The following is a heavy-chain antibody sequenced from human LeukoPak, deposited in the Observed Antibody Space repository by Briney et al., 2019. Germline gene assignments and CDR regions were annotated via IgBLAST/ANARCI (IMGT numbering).Heavy chain of an antibody. D-gene: IGHD3-3*01. CDR2: ISAYNGNT. V-gene: IGHV1-18*01. J-gene: IGHJ5*02. CDR3: ATIPGRDFWSGDNWFDP. Sequence: RASVKVSCKASGYTFTGYAISWVRQAPGQGLEWMGWISAYNGNTNYAQKLQGRVTMTTDTSTSTAYMELRSLRSDDTAVYYCATIPGRDFWSGDNWFDPWSQGTLVTVSS. CDR1: GYTFTGYA.